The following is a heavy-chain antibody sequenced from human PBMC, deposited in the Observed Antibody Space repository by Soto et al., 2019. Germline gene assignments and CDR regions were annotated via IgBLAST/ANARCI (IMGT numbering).Heavy chain of an antibody. V-gene: IGHV4-59*01. Sequence: LSLTCTVSGGSISSYYWSWIRQPPGKGLEWIGYIYYSGSTNYNPSLKSRVTISVDTSKNQFSLKLSSVTAADTAVYYCARLARLRYFDWLPNYFDYWGQGTLVTVSS. CDR2: IYYSGST. J-gene: IGHJ4*02. CDR3: ARLARLRYFDWLPNYFDY. D-gene: IGHD3-9*01. CDR1: GGSISSYY.